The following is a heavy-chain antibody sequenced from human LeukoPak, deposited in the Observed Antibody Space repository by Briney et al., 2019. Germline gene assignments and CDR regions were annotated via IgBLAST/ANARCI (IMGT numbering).Heavy chain of an antibody. D-gene: IGHD5-18*01. V-gene: IGHV3-7*01. Sequence: GGCLRLSCAASGFTFCSYWMSSVRQAPGEGLERVANIKQDGSEKYYVDSVKDRFTISRDNAKNSLYLQMNSLRAEDTAVYYCARESHTAMGFDDWGQGTLVTVSS. CDR3: ARESHTAMGFDD. J-gene: IGHJ4*02. CDR2: IKQDGSEK. CDR1: GFTFCSYW.